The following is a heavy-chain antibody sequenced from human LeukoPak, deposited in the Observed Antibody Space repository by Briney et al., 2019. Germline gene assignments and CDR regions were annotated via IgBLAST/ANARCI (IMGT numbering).Heavy chain of an antibody. D-gene: IGHD3-3*01. V-gene: IGHV4-39*01. CDR2: IYYSGST. J-gene: IGHJ4*02. CDR1: GGSISSYY. CDR3: ARQVLNYDFWSGYYEDY. Sequence: SETLSLTCTVSGGSISSYYWGWIRQPPGKGLEWIGSIYYSGSTYYNPSLKSRVTISVDTSKNQFSLKLSSVTAADTAVYYCARQVLNYDFWSGYYEDYWGQGTLVTVSS.